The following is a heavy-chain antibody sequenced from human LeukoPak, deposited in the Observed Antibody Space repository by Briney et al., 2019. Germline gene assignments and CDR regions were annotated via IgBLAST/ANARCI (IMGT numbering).Heavy chain of an antibody. D-gene: IGHD2-15*01. J-gene: IGHJ4*02. V-gene: IGHV4-39*07. CDR3: ARGFGDCSGGSCYILDY. CDR2: IYYSGST. Sequence: SETLSLTCTVSGGSISSSSYYWGWIRQPPGKGLEWIGSIYYSGSTYYNPSLKSRVTISVDTSKNQFSLKLSSVTAADTAVYYCARGFGDCSGGSCYILDYWGQGTLVTVSS. CDR1: GGSISSSSYY.